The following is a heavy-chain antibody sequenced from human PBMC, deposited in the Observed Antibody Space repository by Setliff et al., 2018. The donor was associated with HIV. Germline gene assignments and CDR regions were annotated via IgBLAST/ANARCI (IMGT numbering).Heavy chain of an antibody. CDR1: GGSVSSGSYY. V-gene: IGHV4-61*01. J-gene: IGHJ4*02. CDR2: IYYSGST. CDR3: ARGAELLWFGELHNIPYFDY. D-gene: IGHD3-10*01. Sequence: PSETLSLTCTVSGGSVSSGSYYWSWIRQPPGKGLEWIGYIYYSGSTKHNPSLKSRVTISVDTSKNQFSLKLSSVTAADTAVYYCARGAELLWFGELHNIPYFDYWGQGTLVTVSS.